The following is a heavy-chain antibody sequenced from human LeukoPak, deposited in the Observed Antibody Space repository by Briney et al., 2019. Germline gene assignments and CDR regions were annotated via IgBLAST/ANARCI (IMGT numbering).Heavy chain of an antibody. CDR3: EKAPVLLAGIAVAGPVDY. Sequence: GESLTLTCAASGCTFSSHARNWVRQPPGKGLEWLSAISGSGGSTYYADSVKGRFTVSRENSKTTLYLQMNSRSAEDTAVYVCEKAPVLLAGIAVAGPVDYWGQGTLVTVSS. CDR2: ISGSGGST. CDR1: GCTFSSHA. V-gene: IGHV3-23*01. J-gene: IGHJ4*02. D-gene: IGHD6-19*01.